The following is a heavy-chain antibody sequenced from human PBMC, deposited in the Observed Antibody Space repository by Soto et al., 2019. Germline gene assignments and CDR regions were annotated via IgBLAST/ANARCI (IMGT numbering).Heavy chain of an antibody. D-gene: IGHD3-10*01. CDR1: GGSVSSGSYY. Sequence: SETLSLTCTVSGGSVSSGSYYWSWIRQPPGKGLEWIGYIYYSGSTNYNPSLKSRVTISVDTSKNQFSLKLSSVTAADTAVYYCARDNSRSGNLFDYWGQGTMVTVSS. CDR2: IYYSGST. J-gene: IGHJ4*03. CDR3: ARDNSRSGNLFDY. V-gene: IGHV4-61*01.